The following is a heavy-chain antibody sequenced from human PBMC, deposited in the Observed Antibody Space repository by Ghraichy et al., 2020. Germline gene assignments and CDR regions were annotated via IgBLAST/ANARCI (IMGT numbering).Heavy chain of an antibody. V-gene: IGHV3-48*03. J-gene: IGHJ4*02. D-gene: IGHD6-13*01. Sequence: GGSLRLSCAASGFTFSDNEMHWVRQAPGKGLEWVAYIAASGDTIYYADSVRGRFTISRAKSSVVLQMDSLRAEDTATYDCARGTFDYSREDRGVACDYWSPGAKVTVS. CDR2: IAASGDTI. CDR1: GFTFSDNE. CDR3: ARGTFDYSREDRGVACDY.